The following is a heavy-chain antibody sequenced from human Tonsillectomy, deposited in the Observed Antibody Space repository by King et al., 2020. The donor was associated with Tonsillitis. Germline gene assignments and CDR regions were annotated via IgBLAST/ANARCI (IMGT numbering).Heavy chain of an antibody. CDR2: FRGGGGST. CDR3: AKEVYRSAGSGAFDI. J-gene: IGHJ3*02. Sequence: VQLVESGGGLVQPGGSLRLSCAASGFTFSSYAMSWVRQAPGKGLEWVSAFRGGGGSTFYADSVKGRLIISRDNSKNTLYLQMNSLRAEDTGVYYCAKEVYRSAGSGAFDIWGQGTIVTVSS. V-gene: IGHV3-23*04. D-gene: IGHD6-25*01. CDR1: GFTFSSYA.